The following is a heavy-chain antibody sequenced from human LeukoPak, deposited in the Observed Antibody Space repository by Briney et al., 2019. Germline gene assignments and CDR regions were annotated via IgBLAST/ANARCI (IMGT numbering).Heavy chain of an antibody. CDR2: MSADGGGT. CDR3: AKSSGASTYYFDY. Sequence: GGSLRLSCAASGFNFSSYAMSWVRQAPGKGLEWVSAMSADGGGTYIADSLKGRCTISRDNSKSTLSLQMNSLRAEDTAIYYCAKSSGASTYYFDYWGQGILVTVS. D-gene: IGHD2-15*01. CDR1: GFNFSSYA. V-gene: IGHV3-23*01. J-gene: IGHJ4*02.